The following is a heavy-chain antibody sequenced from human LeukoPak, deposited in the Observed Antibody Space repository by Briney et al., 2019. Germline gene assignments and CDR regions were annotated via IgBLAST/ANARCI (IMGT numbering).Heavy chain of an antibody. Sequence: SETQSLTCTVSGGSIRSSYYYWGWIRQPPGKGLEWIGSIYDSGSTYYNPSLKSRVTISVDTSKNQFSLNLNSVTAADTAVYYCARGGAARLHFQNWGQGTLVTVSS. J-gene: IGHJ1*01. D-gene: IGHD6-6*01. CDR2: IYDSGST. V-gene: IGHV4-39*07. CDR1: GGSIRSSYYY. CDR3: ARGGAARLHFQN.